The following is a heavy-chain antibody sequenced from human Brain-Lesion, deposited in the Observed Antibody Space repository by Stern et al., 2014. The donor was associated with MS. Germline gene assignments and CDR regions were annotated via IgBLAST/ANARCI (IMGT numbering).Heavy chain of an antibody. CDR1: GFTFDDYA. CDR2: ISLNSGTI. D-gene: IGHD1-14*01. J-gene: IGHJ4*02. V-gene: IGHV3-9*01. Sequence: VQLVQSGGDLVQPGRSLRLSCAAFGFTFDDYAMHWVRQAPGKGLDWVAGISLNSGTIGYADPVKGRFPPSRDNAYSSLYLQMNSLRPEDTALYYCARDITGSSAYFAYWGQGTLVTVSS. CDR3: ARDITGSSAYFAY.